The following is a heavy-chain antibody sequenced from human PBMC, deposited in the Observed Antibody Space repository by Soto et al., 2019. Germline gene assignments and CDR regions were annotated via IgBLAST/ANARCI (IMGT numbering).Heavy chain of an antibody. V-gene: IGHV1-69*12. CDR3: ARDEMVVATGSRTWHYYYGMDV. Sequence: QVQLVQSGAEVKKPGSSVKVSCKSSGGTFSTYAISWVRQAPGQGLEWMGGIIPIFSTANYAQKFQGRVTITADESTTTAHMELISLRSEDTAVYYCARDEMVVATGSRTWHYYYGMDVWGQGTTVTVSS. D-gene: IGHD2-15*01. J-gene: IGHJ6*02. CDR1: GGTFSTYA. CDR2: IIPIFSTA.